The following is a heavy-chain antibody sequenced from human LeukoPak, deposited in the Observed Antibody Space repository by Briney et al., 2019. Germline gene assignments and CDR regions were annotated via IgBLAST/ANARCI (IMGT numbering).Heavy chain of an antibody. J-gene: IGHJ4*02. CDR1: GFTFSSYG. CDR3: AKMGTSGSYPYYFDY. V-gene: IGHV3-30*18. CDR2: ISYDGSNK. D-gene: IGHD1-26*01. Sequence: PGGSLRLSCAASGFTFSSYGMHWVRQAPGKGLEWVAVISYDGSNKYYADSVKGRFTISRDNSKNTLYLQMNSLRAEDTAVYYCAKMGTSGSYPYYFDYRGQGTLVTVSS.